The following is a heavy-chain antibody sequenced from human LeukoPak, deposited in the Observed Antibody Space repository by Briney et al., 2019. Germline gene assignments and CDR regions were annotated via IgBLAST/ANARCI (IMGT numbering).Heavy chain of an antibody. D-gene: IGHD3-10*01. CDR1: GFTFSSYA. Sequence: PGGSLRLSCAASGFTFSSYAMHWVRQAPGKGLEWVSGINWNGGSTGYADSVKGRFTISRDNAKNSLYLQMNSLRAEDTAVYYCAEYYYGSGSYYNVDAFDIWGQGTMVTVSS. CDR2: INWNGGST. CDR3: AEYYYGSGSYYNVDAFDI. V-gene: IGHV3-20*04. J-gene: IGHJ3*02.